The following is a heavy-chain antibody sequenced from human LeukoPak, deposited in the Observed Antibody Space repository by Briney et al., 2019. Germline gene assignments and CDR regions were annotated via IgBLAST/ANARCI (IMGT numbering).Heavy chain of an antibody. Sequence: GGSLRLSCAAPGFTFSSYATSWVRQAPGKGLEWVSAISGSGGSTYYADSVKGRFTISRDNSKNTLYLQMNSLRAEDTAVYYCAKDPGYSSGWYFSTWGQGTLVTVSS. CDR3: AKDPGYSSGWYFST. J-gene: IGHJ5*02. V-gene: IGHV3-23*01. CDR2: ISGSGGST. CDR1: GFTFSSYA. D-gene: IGHD6-19*01.